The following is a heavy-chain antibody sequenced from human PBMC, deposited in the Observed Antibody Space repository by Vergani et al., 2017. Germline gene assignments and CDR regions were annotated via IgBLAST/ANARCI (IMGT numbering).Heavy chain of an antibody. CDR2: IRYDGSSE. Sequence: VQLVESGGGLVQPGRSLRLSCAASGFTFDDYAMHWVRQAPGKGLAGVSFIRYDGSSEYYGGSVKGRLTISRDKSQNTVNLQMNSLRTEDTAVYFCANSVIAGNVGVAYFGMDVWGRGTTVTVSS. CDR3: ANSVIAGNVGVAYFGMDV. CDR1: GFTFDDYA. J-gene: IGHJ6*02. V-gene: IGHV3-30*02. D-gene: IGHD2/OR15-2a*01.